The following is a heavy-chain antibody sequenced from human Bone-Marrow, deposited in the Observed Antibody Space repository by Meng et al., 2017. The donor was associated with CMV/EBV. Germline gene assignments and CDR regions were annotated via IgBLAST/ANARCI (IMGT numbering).Heavy chain of an antibody. J-gene: IGHJ6*02. CDR2: MNPNSGNT. CDR1: GYTFTSYD. V-gene: IGHV1-8*03. CDR3: ARGDDFWSGYSPFYYYYGMDV. Sequence: ASVKVSCKASGYTFTSYDINWVRQATGQGLEWMGWMNPNSGNTGYAQKFQGRVTITRNTSISTAYMELSSLRSEDTAVYYCARGDDFWSGYSPFYYYYGMDVWAQGTTVTVSS. D-gene: IGHD3-3*01.